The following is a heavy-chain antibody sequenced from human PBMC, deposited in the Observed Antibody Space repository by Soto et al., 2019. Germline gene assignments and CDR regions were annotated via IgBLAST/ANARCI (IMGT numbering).Heavy chain of an antibody. Sequence: EVQLLESGGGLVQPGGSLRLSCAASGFTFSSYAMSWVRQAPGKGLEWVSAISGSGISTYYADSVKGRFTISRDNSKNTLYLQMNSLRAEDTAVYYCAXEXEYXSXWERIDYWGQGTLVTVSS. D-gene: IGHD6-19*01. V-gene: IGHV3-23*01. CDR2: ISGSGIST. CDR1: GFTFSSYA. J-gene: IGHJ4*02. CDR3: AXEXEYXSXWERIDY.